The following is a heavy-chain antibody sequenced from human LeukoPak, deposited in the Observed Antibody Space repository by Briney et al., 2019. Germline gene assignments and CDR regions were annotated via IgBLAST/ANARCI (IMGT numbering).Heavy chain of an antibody. D-gene: IGHD2-21*02. CDR3: AKRDRPCSGDCSAPYYFDY. CDR2: ISSSGANT. V-gene: IGHV3-23*01. J-gene: IGHJ4*02. Sequence: GGSPRLSCAASGFSFSSYAVSWVRQAPGKGLEWVSSISSSGANTYFADSVKGRFTIARDNSKNTLYLQMSSLRAEDTAVYYCAKRDRPCSGDCSAPYYFDYWGQGTLVTVSS. CDR1: GFSFSSYA.